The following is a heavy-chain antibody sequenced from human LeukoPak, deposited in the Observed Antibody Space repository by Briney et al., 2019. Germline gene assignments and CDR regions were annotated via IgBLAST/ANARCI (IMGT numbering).Heavy chain of an antibody. V-gene: IGHV4-31*03. CDR3: VGGVVAYESGREYFQH. CDR2: IYYSGST. CDR1: RDSTSTTVSY. D-gene: IGHD3-3*02. J-gene: IGHJ1*01. Sequence: TPSVTSTLPRDSTSTTVSYWSWVRHHPGNGLEWLVYIYYSGSTYYDPSLKSRVTITVDTSKNQFFLNLSSVTAADTAVYCCVGGVVAYESGREYFQHWGQGTLVTVSS.